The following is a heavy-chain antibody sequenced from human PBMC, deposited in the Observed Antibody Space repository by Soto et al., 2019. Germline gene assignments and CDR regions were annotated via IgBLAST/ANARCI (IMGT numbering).Heavy chain of an antibody. D-gene: IGHD3-22*01. CDR1: GFTFSSYA. V-gene: IGHV3-23*01. Sequence: PGGSLRLSCAASGFTFSSYAMSWVRQAPGKGLEWVSAISGSGGSTYYADSVKGRFTISRGNSKNTLYLQMNSLRAEDTAVYYCAKKSSRGRYYYDSSGSDAFDIWGQGTMVTVSS. CDR2: ISGSGGST. CDR3: AKKSSRGRYYYDSSGSDAFDI. J-gene: IGHJ3*02.